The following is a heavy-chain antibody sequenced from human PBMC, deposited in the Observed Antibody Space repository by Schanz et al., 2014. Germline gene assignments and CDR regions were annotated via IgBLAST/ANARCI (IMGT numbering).Heavy chain of an antibody. V-gene: IGHV1-46*03. D-gene: IGHD5-12*01. CDR2: INPTGGST. Sequence: QVQLVQSGAEVKKPGASVKVSCKASGYTFISYFIHWVRQAPGQGLEWMGIINPTGGSTSYAQRFRGRVTVTRDTSTSTVYMELSSLRSEDTAVYYCARTGYDPSLTHWGQGTLVTVSS. J-gene: IGHJ4*02. CDR3: ARTGYDPSLTH. CDR1: GYTFISYF.